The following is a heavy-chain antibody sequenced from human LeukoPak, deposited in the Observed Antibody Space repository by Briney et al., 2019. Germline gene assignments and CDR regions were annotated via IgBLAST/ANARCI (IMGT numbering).Heavy chain of an antibody. J-gene: IGHJ4*02. D-gene: IGHD5-12*01. V-gene: IGHV4-59*08. CDR3: ARQRRGYSGPGYFDY. Sequence: SETLSLTCTVSGGSISSYYWSWIRQPPGKGLEWIGYIYYSGSTNYNPSLKSRVTISVDTSKNQFSLKLSSVTAADTAVYYCARQRRGYSGPGYFDYWGQGTLVTVSS. CDR1: GGSISSYY. CDR2: IYYSGST.